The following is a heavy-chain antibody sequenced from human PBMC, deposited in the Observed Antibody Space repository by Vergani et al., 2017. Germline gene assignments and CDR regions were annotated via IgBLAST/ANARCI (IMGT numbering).Heavy chain of an antibody. CDR3: TKGSVYYHDSAGHGYDPYTGFDR. CDR2: ISWNSGAV. D-gene: IGHD5-12*01. V-gene: IGHV3-9*01. CDR1: GITFWKFG. Sequence: EVDLVESGGGLAQPGGSLRLSCEASGITFWKFGMHWVRQGPGKGLEWVSGISWNSGAVDYADSVRGRFTISRDKAKNSLFLEMNSLRFEDTAVYFCTKGSVYYHDSAGHGYDPYTGFDRWGQGTLVTVSS. J-gene: IGHJ3*01.